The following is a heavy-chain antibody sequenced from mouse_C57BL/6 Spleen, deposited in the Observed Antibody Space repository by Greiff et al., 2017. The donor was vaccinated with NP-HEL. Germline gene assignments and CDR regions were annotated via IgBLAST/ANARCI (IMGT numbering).Heavy chain of an antibody. CDR3: ARPHYYGSSYPYYFDY. CDR1: GYTFTSYW. Sequence: QVQLQQPGAELVMPGASVKLSCKASGYTFTSYWMHWVKQRPGQGLEWIGEIDPSDSYTNYNQKFKGKSTLTVDKSSSTAYMQLSSLTSEDSAVYYCARPHYYGSSYPYYFDYWGQGTTLTVSS. V-gene: IGHV1-69*01. CDR2: IDPSDSYT. D-gene: IGHD1-1*01. J-gene: IGHJ2*01.